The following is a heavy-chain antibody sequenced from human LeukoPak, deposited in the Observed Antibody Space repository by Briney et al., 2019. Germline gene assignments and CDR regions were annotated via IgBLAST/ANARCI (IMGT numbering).Heavy chain of an antibody. Sequence: GGSLRLSCAASGFTFSSYSMNWVRQAPGKGLEWVSSISSSSSYIYYADSVKDRFTISRDNAKNSLYLQMNSLRAEDTAVYYCARAGTGDYGGNSYYFDYWGQGTLVTVSS. J-gene: IGHJ4*02. CDR3: ARAGTGDYGGNSYYFDY. CDR1: GFTFSSYS. CDR2: ISSSSSYI. D-gene: IGHD4-23*01. V-gene: IGHV3-21*01.